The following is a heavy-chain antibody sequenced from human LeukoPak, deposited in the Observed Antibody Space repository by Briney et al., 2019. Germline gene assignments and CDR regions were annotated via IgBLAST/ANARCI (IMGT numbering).Heavy chain of an antibody. CDR2: IYYSGST. Sequence: SETLSLTCTVSGDSISSTSHYWDWIRQPPGKGLEWIGRIYYSGSTYYNPSLKSRVTISVDTSKNQFSLKLSSVTAADTAVYYCARPLTYYYDSSGFRFDPWGQGTLVTVSS. CDR1: GDSISSTSHY. J-gene: IGHJ5*02. D-gene: IGHD3-22*01. V-gene: IGHV4-39*01. CDR3: ARPLTYYYDSSGFRFDP.